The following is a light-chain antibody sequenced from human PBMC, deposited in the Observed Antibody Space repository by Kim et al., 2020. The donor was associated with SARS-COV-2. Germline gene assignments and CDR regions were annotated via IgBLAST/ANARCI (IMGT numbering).Light chain of an antibody. V-gene: IGKV3-15*01. J-gene: IGKJ1*01. CDR1: QSVSSN. Sequence: EIVMTQSPAPLSVSPGDRATLSCRASQSVSSNLAWYQQKPGQAPGLLIYGASTRATGIPARFSGSGSGTEFTLTISSLQSEDFAVYYCQQYNNWPRTFGQGTKVDIK. CDR2: GAS. CDR3: QQYNNWPRT.